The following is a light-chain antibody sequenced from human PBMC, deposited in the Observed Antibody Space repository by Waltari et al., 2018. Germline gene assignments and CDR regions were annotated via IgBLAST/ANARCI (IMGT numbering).Light chain of an antibody. CDR2: RAS. V-gene: IGKV4-1*01. J-gene: IGKJ2*01. Sequence: DIVMTQSPDSLAVSLGVRATINCKSSQSVFYSTKKKNYLAWYQQKPGQAPKLLIYRASTRESGVPDRFSGSGSGTDFTLTISSLQAEDVAVYYCQQYYGNPRTFGQGTKLEIK. CDR3: QQYYGNPRT. CDR1: QSVFYSTKKKNY.